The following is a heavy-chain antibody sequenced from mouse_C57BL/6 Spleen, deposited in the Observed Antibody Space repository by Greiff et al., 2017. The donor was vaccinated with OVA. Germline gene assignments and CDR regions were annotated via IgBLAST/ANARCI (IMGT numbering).Heavy chain of an antibody. CDR1: GYTFTSSW. J-gene: IGHJ3*01. CDR3: ARSGTGAWFAY. Sequence: QVQLQQPGAELVKPGASVKLSCKASGYTFTSSWMHWVKQRPGQGLEWIGMIHPNSGSTNYNVKFKSKATLTVDQSSSTAYMQLSSLTSEDSAVYYCARSGTGAWFAYWGQGTLVTVSA. CDR2: IHPNSGST. V-gene: IGHV1-64*01. D-gene: IGHD4-1*01.